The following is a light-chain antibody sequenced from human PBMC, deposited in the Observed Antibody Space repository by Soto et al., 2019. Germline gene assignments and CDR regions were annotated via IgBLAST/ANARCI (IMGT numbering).Light chain of an antibody. CDR3: SSSADSNSFYV. J-gene: IGLJ1*01. V-gene: IGLV2-8*01. CDR2: EVN. Sequence: QSALTQPPSASGSPGQSVTISCTGTSSDVGGSNYVSWYQQHPGKAPKLMIYEVNKRPSGVPDRFSGSTSGNTASLTVSGLQPDDEAYDYCSSSADSNSFYVFGTGTKLTVL. CDR1: SSDVGGSNY.